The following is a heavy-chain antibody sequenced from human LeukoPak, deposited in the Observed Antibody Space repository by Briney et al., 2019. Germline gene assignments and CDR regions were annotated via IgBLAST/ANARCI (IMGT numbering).Heavy chain of an antibody. CDR1: GYTFTDYY. CDR3: GRLPTARGWFDP. J-gene: IGHJ5*02. CDR2: INPNSAGT. Sequence: ASVKVSCKASGYTFTDYYMHWVRQAPGQGLEWMGWINPNSAGTNYAQKFQGRVTMTRDTSISTAYMELTRLRSDDTAVYYCGRLPTARGWFDPWGQGTLVTVSS. V-gene: IGHV1-2*02. D-gene: IGHD2-2*01.